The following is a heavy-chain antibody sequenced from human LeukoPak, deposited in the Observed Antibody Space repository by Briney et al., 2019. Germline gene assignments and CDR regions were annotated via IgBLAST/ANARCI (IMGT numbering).Heavy chain of an antibody. V-gene: IGHV4-34*01. Sequence: SETLSLTCAVYGGSFSGYYWTWIRQPPGRGLEWIGEISHSGSTNYNPSLKSRVTISVDTSKNQFSLKLSSVTATDTALFFCARGVPVSWGGYYFDSWGQGTLVTVSS. CDR1: GGSFSGYY. CDR3: ARGVPVSWGGYYFDS. J-gene: IGHJ4*02. D-gene: IGHD3-10*01. CDR2: ISHSGST.